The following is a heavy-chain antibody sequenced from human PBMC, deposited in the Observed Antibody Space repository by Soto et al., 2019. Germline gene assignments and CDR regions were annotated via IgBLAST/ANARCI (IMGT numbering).Heavy chain of an antibody. CDR2: INPSGGST. D-gene: IGHD2-15*01. CDR1: GYTFTSYY. Sequence: ASVKVSCKASGYTFTSYYMHWVRQAPGQGLEWMGIINPSGGSTSYAQKFQGRVTMTRDTSTSTVYMELSSLRSEDMAVYYCARSGVVVAAPRHGTEFDYRGQGTLVTVSS. J-gene: IGHJ4*02. CDR3: ARSGVVVAAPRHGTEFDY. V-gene: IGHV1-46*03.